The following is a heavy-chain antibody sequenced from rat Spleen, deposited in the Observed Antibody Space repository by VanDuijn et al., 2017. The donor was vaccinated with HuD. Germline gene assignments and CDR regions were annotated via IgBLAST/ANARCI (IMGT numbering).Heavy chain of an antibody. CDR2: ITNTGGST. Sequence: EVQLVESGGGLVQPGRSLKLSCVASGFTFNNYWMTWIRQAPGKGLEWVASITNTGGSTYYPDSVKGRFTISRDNAKSTLYLQMNSLRSEDTATYYCTTLYYYSSYIYEGDYWGQGVMVTVSS. CDR1: GFTFNNYW. D-gene: IGHD1-2*01. V-gene: IGHV5-31*01. CDR3: TTLYYYSSYIYEGDY. J-gene: IGHJ2*01.